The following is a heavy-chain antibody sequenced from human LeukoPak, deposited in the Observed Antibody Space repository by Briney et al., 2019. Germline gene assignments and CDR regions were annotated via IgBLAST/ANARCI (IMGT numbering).Heavy chain of an antibody. CDR2: ISSSSSYI. V-gene: IGHV3-21*01. CDR1: GYTFSSYS. J-gene: IGHJ4*02. CDR3: ARVGVAVAGTGVDY. D-gene: IGHD6-19*01. Sequence: GGSLRLSCAASGYTFSSYSMNWVRQAPGKGLEWVSSISSSSSYIYYADSVKGRFTISRDNAKNSLYLQMNSLRAEDTAVYYCARVGVAVAGTGVDYWGQGTLVTVSS.